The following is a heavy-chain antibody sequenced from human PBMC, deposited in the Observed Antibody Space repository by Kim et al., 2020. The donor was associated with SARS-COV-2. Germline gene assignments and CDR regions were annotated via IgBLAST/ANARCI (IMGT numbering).Heavy chain of an antibody. D-gene: IGHD3-10*01. CDR2: ISYDGSKK. Sequence: GGSLRLSCVASGFTFNTYAMHWVRQAPGKGLEWVAVISYDGSKKYSADSVKGRFTISRDNSKNTLYLQMNSLRVEDTAVYYCAKDLNKRGNYGSRVWGQG. V-gene: IGHV3-30*18. CDR1: GFTFNTYA. CDR3: AKDLNKRGNYGSRV. J-gene: IGHJ1*01.